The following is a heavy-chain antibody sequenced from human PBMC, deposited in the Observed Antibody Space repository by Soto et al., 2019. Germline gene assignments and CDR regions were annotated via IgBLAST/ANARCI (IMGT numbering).Heavy chain of an antibody. D-gene: IGHD6-19*01. Sequence: SETLSLTCTVSGGSISSHYWSWIRQPPGQGLEWIGYVYYSGSTNYNPSLKSRVTISVDTSKSQFSLRLSSVTAADTAVYYCARYSSGWFYWGQGTLVTVSS. V-gene: IGHV4-59*08. CDR1: GGSISSHY. CDR3: ARYSSGWFY. CDR2: VYYSGST. J-gene: IGHJ4*02.